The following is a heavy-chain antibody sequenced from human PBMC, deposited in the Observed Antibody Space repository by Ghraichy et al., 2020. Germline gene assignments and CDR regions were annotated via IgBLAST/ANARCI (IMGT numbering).Heavy chain of an antibody. CDR1: GGTFSSYA. V-gene: IGHV1-69*04. D-gene: IGHD2-15*01. J-gene: IGHJ4*02. Sequence: SVKVSCKASGGTFSSYAISWVRQAPGQGLEWMGRIIPILGIANYAQKFQGRVTITADKSTSTAYMELSSLRSEDTAVYYCASFWVRGGSSLFNWGQGTLVTVSS. CDR2: IIPILGIA. CDR3: ASFWVRGGSSLFN.